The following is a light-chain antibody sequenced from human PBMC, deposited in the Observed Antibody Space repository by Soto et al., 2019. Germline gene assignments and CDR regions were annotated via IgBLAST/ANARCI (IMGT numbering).Light chain of an antibody. J-gene: IGKJ5*01. CDR3: QQYSNWPPAIT. CDR2: AAS. Sequence: DIQMTQSPSSLSASVGDRVTITCRASLPISNYLAWYQQKPGKAPKLLIYAASSLQSGVPSRFSGSGSGTDFTLTISSLQPEDFATYYCQQYSNWPPAITFGQGTRLEIK. V-gene: IGKV1-39*01. CDR1: LPISNY.